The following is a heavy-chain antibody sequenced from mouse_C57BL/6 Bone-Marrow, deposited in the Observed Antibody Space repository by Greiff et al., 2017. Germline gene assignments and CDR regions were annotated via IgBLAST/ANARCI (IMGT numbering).Heavy chain of an antibody. D-gene: IGHD2-4*01. CDR1: GYTFTSYW. J-gene: IGHJ3*01. CDR2: IDPSDSYT. Sequence: QVQLQQPGAELVKPGASVKLSCTASGYTFTSYWMQWVKQRPGQGLEWIGEIDPSDSYTNYNHKVKGKATLTVDTSSSTAYMQLSSLTSEDSAVYYCARRSYYDDDWFAYWGQGTLVTVSA. CDR3: ARRSYYDDDWFAY. V-gene: IGHV1-50*01.